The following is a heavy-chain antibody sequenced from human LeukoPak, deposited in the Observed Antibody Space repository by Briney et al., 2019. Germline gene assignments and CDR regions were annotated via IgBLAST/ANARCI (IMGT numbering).Heavy chain of an antibody. D-gene: IGHD6-13*01. V-gene: IGHV3-74*01. CDR3: ARTRVAAAKVLTFFDY. CDR1: GFSFSTFW. CDR2: IKSDGSVT. Sequence: GGSLRLSCAASGFSFSTFWMHWVRQAPGKGLMWVSRIKSDGSVTSYADSVKGRFTISRDNAKNTLYLQMNSLRAEDTAVYYCARTRVAAAKVLTFFDYWGLGTLVTVSS. J-gene: IGHJ4*02.